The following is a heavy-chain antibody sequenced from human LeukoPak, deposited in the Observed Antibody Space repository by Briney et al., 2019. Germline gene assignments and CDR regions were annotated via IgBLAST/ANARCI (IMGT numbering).Heavy chain of an antibody. CDR1: GFTFSSYS. Sequence: PGGSLRLSCAASGFTFSSYSMNWVRQAPGKGLEWVSYISSSSSTIYYADSVKGRFTISRDNAKNSLYLQMSSLRDEDTAVYYCARSTPKEYSYGYNGRYFDYWGQGTLVTVSS. D-gene: IGHD5-18*01. CDR3: ARSTPKEYSYGYNGRYFDY. J-gene: IGHJ4*02. V-gene: IGHV3-48*02. CDR2: ISSSSSTI.